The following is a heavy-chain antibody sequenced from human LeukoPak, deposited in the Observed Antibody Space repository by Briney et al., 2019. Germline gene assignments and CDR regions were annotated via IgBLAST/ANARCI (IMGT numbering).Heavy chain of an antibody. CDR3: ARGIDY. J-gene: IGHJ4*02. V-gene: IGHV3-33*05. Sequence: GGSLRLSCAASGFTFSSHDMHWVRQAPGKGLEWVAIISYDGGKKDYADSVKGRFTISRDNSKNMVFLQMNSLRVEDTAVYYCARGIDYWGRGTLVTVSS. CDR1: GFTFSSHD. CDR2: ISYDGGKK.